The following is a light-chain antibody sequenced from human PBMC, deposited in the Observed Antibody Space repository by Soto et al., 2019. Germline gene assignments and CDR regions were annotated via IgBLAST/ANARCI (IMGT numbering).Light chain of an antibody. CDR2: GAS. J-gene: IGKJ3*01. CDR3: QQYVTSPFT. CDR1: QSVSSSY. Sequence: EIVLTQSPGTLSLSPGERVTLSCRASQSVSSSYVAWYQQKPGQAPRLLIYGASSRATGIPDRFSGRGSGTDFTLTISRLEPEDFAVYYCQQYVTSPFTFGPGTKVDIK. V-gene: IGKV3-20*01.